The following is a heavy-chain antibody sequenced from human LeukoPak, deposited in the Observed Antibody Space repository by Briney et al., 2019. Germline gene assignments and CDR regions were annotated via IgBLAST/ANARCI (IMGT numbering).Heavy chain of an antibody. Sequence: PSETLSLTCTVSGGSISSSSYYWGWIRQPPGKGLEWIGSIYYSGSTYYNPSLKSRVTIDTSKNQFSLKLSSVTAADTAVYYCARASLDVLLWFGELLREFFRVGWFDPWGQGTLVTVSS. J-gene: IGHJ5*02. CDR2: IYYSGST. CDR1: GGSISSSSYY. V-gene: IGHV4-39*07. CDR3: ARASLDVLLWFGELLREFFRVGWFDP. D-gene: IGHD3-10*01.